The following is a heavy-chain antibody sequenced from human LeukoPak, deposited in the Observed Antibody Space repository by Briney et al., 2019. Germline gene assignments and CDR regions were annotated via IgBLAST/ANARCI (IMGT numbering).Heavy chain of an antibody. V-gene: IGHV3-53*01. Sequence: GGSLRLSCAASGFTVSSNYMSWVRQAPGKGLEWVSIIYSGGSTFYADSVKGRFTISRDNSKNTLYLQMNSLRAEDTAVYYCARGADSGSYYLFDYWGQGTLVTVSS. CDR3: ARGADSGSYYLFDY. CDR1: GFTVSSNY. J-gene: IGHJ4*02. CDR2: IYSGGST. D-gene: IGHD1-26*01.